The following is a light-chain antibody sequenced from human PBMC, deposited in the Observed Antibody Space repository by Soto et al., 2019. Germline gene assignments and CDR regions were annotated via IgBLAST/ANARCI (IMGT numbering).Light chain of an antibody. CDR2: DVS. V-gene: IGLV2-14*03. CDR3: SSFTTSTSYV. Sequence: QSALTQPASVSGSPGQSITISCTGTSSDVGAYDYVSWYQQHPGEVPKLRIFDVSDRPSGVSNRFSGSKSGNTASLTISGLQAEDEADYYCSSFTTSTSYVFGTGTKLTVL. J-gene: IGLJ1*01. CDR1: SSDVGAYDY.